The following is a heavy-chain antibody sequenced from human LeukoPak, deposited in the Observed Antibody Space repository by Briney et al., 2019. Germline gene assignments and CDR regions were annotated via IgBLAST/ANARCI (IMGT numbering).Heavy chain of an antibody. V-gene: IGHV1-2*02. CDR2: INPNSGGT. CDR3: ARLSERKGRPSDY. J-gene: IGHJ4*02. D-gene: IGHD3-10*01. Sequence: ASVKVSCKAFGYTFTSNYMHWVRQAPGQGLEWMGWINPNSGGTNYAQKFQGRVTMTRDTSISTAYMELSRLGSDDTAVYHCARLSERKGRPSDYWGQGTLVTVSS. CDR1: GYTFTSNY.